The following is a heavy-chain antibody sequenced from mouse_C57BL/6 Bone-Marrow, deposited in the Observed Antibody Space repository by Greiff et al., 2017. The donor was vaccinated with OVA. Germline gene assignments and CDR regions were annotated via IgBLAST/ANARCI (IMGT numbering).Heavy chain of an antibody. CDR2: IDPSDSYT. J-gene: IGHJ4*01. Sequence: QVQLKQPGAELVMPGASVKLSCKASGYTFTSYWMHWVKQRPGQGLEWIGEIDPSDSYTNYNQKFKGKSTLTVDKSSSTAYMQLSSLTSEDSAVYYCARAIYDGYYVGAMDYWGQGTSVTVSS. CDR1: GYTFTSYW. D-gene: IGHD2-3*01. V-gene: IGHV1-69*01. CDR3: ARAIYDGYYVGAMDY.